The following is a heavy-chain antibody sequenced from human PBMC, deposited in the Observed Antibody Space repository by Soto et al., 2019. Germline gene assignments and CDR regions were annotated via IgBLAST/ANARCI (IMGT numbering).Heavy chain of an antibody. CDR1: GFTFTSHA. D-gene: IGHD2-2*01. CDR3: AKESGYQLPDNSIYSVLDV. V-gene: IGHV3-30*18. Sequence: GGSLRLSCAASGFTFTSHAMHWVRQAPGKGLEWVAAISYDEIDKKYASSVKGRFTVSRDNVKNTLSLQMNSLRPEDTAVYYCAKESGYQLPDNSIYSVLDVGGKGPT. CDR2: ISYDEIDK. J-gene: IGHJ6*03.